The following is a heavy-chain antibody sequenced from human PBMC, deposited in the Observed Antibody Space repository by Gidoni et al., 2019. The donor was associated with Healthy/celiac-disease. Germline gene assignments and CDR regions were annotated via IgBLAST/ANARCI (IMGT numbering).Heavy chain of an antibody. CDR1: GYTLTELS. CDR3: TTASLVGATTGPYYMDV. Sequence: SGAEVKKPGASVKVSCKVSGYTLTELSMHWVRQAPGKGLEWRGGFDPEDGETIYAQKFLGRVTMTEDTSTDTSYMELSSLRSEDTAVYYCTTASLVGATTGPYYMDVWGKGTTVTVSS. V-gene: IGHV1-24*01. J-gene: IGHJ6*03. CDR2: FDPEDGET. D-gene: IGHD1-26*01.